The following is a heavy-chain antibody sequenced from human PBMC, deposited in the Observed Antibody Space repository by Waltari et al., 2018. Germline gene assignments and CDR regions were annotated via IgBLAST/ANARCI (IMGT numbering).Heavy chain of an antibody. CDR3: ARDRVAATLENWFDP. V-gene: IGHV1-69*08. J-gene: IGHJ5*02. CDR1: GGTFSSYT. CDR2: IIPSLGIA. D-gene: IGHD2-15*01. Sequence: QVQLVQSGAEVKKPGSSVKVSCKASGGTFSSYTISWVRQAPGQGLEWMGRIIPSLGIANYAQKFQGRVTITADKSTSTAYMELSSLRSEDTAVYYCARDRVAATLENWFDPWGQGTLVTVSS.